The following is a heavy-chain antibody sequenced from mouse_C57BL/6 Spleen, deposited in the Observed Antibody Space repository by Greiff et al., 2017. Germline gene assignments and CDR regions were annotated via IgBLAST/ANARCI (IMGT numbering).Heavy chain of an antibody. D-gene: IGHD2-4*01. Sequence: EVQRVESGGGLVKPGGSLKLSCAASGFTFSSYAMSWVRQTPEKRLEWVATISDGGSYTYYPDNVKGRFTISRDNAKNTLYLQMSHLKSEDTAMYYCARGDYDEDYYAMDYWGQGTSVTVSS. CDR2: ISDGGSYT. V-gene: IGHV5-4*01. CDR1: GFTFSSYA. CDR3: ARGDYDEDYYAMDY. J-gene: IGHJ4*01.